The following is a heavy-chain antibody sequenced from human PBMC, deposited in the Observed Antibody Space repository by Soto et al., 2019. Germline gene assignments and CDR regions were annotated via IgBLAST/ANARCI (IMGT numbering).Heavy chain of an antibody. CDR2: IIPILGIA. J-gene: IGHJ6*03. D-gene: IGHD1-1*01. V-gene: IGHV1-69*02. CDR1: GGTFSSYT. Sequence: QVQLVQSGAEVKKPGSSVKVSCKASGGTFSSYTISWVRQAPGQGLEWMGRIIPILGIANYAQKFQGRVTITADKSTSTAYMELSSLRSEDTAVYYCARSTTGTTDYYYYSYMDVWGKGTTVTVSS. CDR3: ARSTTGTTDYYYYSYMDV.